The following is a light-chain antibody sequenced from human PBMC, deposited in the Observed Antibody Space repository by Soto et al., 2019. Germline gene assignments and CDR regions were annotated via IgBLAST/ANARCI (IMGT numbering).Light chain of an antibody. Sequence: DIQMTQSPCPLSGSVVDRVTITFRPRHGSSSYLAWYQQQPGKAPKLLIYAASTLQSGVPSRFSGSGSGTDFTLTISSLQPEYFATYYCQQLNSYPSFGGGTKV. V-gene: IGKV1-9*01. CDR3: QQLNSYPS. CDR1: HGSSSY. CDR2: AAS. J-gene: IGKJ4*01.